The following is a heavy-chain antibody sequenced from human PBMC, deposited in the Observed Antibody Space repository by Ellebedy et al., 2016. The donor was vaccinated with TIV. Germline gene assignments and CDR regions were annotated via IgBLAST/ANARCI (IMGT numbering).Heavy chain of an antibody. CDR1: GYTFTSYY. V-gene: IGHV1-46*01. J-gene: IGHJ6*02. CDR2: INPTAGST. CDR3: ARAPSVDPHMDV. D-gene: IGHD6-19*01. Sequence: AASVKVSCKASGYTFTSYYMHWVRQAPGQGLEWMGIINPTAGSTSSAQKFQGRVTMTSDTSTRTFYMELSSLRSEDTAVYYCARAPSVDPHMDVWGQGTTVTVSS.